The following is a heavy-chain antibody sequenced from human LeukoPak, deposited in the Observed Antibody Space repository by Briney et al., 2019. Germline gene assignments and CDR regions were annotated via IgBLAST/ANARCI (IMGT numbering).Heavy chain of an antibody. CDR2: IYSGDST. J-gene: IGHJ6*03. D-gene: IGHD2-15*01. CDR1: GFTVRSNY. V-gene: IGHV3-66*01. Sequence: GGSLRLSCAASGFTVRSNYMSWVRQAPGKGLEWVSVIYSGDSTYYADSVKGRFTISRDNSKNTLYLQMNSLRAEDTAVYYCASVVDYYYYMDVWGKGTTVTVSS. CDR3: ASVVDYYYYMDV.